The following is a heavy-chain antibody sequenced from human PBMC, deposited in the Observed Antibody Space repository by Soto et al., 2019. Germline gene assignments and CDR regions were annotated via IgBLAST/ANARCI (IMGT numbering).Heavy chain of an antibody. D-gene: IGHD3-3*01. V-gene: IGHV4-39*01. CDR1: VGSISSSSYY. CDR3: ARHRNLHYDFVYYMDV. CDR2: IYYSGST. Sequence: QLQLQESGPGLVTPSETLSLTCTVSVGSISSSSYYWGWIRQPPGKGLEWIGSIYYSGSTYYNPSLKSRVTMSVDTSKNQFSLKLSSVTAADTAVYYCARHRNLHYDFVYYMDVWGKGTTVTVSS. J-gene: IGHJ6*03.